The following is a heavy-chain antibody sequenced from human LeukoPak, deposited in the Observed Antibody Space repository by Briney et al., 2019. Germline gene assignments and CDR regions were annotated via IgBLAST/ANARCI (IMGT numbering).Heavy chain of an antibody. D-gene: IGHD4-17*01. CDR2: IYYSGST. J-gene: IGHJ4*02. Sequence: SETLSLTCTVSGGSISSSSYYWGWIRQPPGKGLEWIGSIYYSGSTYYNPSLKSRVTISVDTSKNQFSLKLSSVTAADTVVYYCARDKNRALRPTGFDYWGQGTLVTVSS. V-gene: IGHV4-39*07. CDR1: GGSISSSSYY. CDR3: ARDKNRALRPTGFDY.